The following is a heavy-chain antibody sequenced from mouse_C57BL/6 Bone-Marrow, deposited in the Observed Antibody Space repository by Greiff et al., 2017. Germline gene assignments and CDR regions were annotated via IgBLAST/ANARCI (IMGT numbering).Heavy chain of an antibody. V-gene: IGHV1-4*01. Sequence: QVQLKDSGAELARPGASVKMSCKASGYTFTSYTMHWVKQRPGQGLEWIGYINPSSGYTKYNQKFKDKATLTADKSSSTAYMQLSSLTSEDSAVYYFAITTVVAFGYWGQGTTLTASS. D-gene: IGHD1-1*01. CDR1: GYTFTSYT. CDR2: INPSSGYT. J-gene: IGHJ2*01. CDR3: AITTVVAFGY.